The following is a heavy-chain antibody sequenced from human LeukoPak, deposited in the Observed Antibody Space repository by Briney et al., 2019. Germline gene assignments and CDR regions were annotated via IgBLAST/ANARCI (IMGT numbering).Heavy chain of an antibody. V-gene: IGHV4-34*01. CDR1: GGSFSGYY. CDR3: ARESQTGFSDY. J-gene: IGHJ4*02. Sequence: SETLSLTCAVYGGSFSGYYWSWIRQPPGKGLEWIGEINHSGSTNYNPSLKSRVTISVDKSKNQFSLKLSSVTAADTAVYYCARESQTGFSDYWGQGTLVTVSS. CDR2: INHSGST. D-gene: IGHD3-9*01.